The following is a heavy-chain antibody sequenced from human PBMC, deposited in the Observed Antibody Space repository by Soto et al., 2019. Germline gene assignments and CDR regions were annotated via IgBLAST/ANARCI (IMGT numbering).Heavy chain of an antibody. Sequence: GGSLRLSCAASGFTFDDYAMHWVRQAPGKGLEWVSGISWNSGSIGYADSVKGRFTISRDNAKNSLYLQMNSLRAEDTALYYCAKDGYSYGYGWFDPWGQGTLVTVSS. J-gene: IGHJ5*02. CDR3: AKDGYSYGYGWFDP. D-gene: IGHD5-18*01. CDR2: ISWNSGSI. CDR1: GFTFDDYA. V-gene: IGHV3-9*01.